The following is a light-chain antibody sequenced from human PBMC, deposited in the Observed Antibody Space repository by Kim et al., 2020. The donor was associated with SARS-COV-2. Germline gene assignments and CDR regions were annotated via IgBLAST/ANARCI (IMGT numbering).Light chain of an antibody. CDR1: QSVTACV. CDR2: GAS. V-gene: IGKV3-20*01. Sequence: SPGERASLCGRARQSVTACVAWYQQKPGQAPRLLIYGASSRANGIAGGFSGSGSGRDFSLSISRLEPEDCAVYYWQQYGSSPRTFGQGTEVDIK. CDR3: QQYGSSPRT. J-gene: IGKJ1*01.